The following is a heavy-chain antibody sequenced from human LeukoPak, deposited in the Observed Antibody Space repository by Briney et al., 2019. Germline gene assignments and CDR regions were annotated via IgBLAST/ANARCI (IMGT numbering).Heavy chain of an antibody. V-gene: IGHV3-30*04. Sequence: PGGSLRLSCAASGFTFSGYAMHWVRQAPGKGLEWVAVISYDGSNKYYADSVKGRFTISRDNSKNTLYLQMNSLRAEDTAVYYCARESGLYSSGWYPYYFDYWGQGTLVTVSS. CDR2: ISYDGSNK. CDR1: GFTFSGYA. CDR3: ARESGLYSSGWYPYYFDY. D-gene: IGHD6-19*01. J-gene: IGHJ4*02.